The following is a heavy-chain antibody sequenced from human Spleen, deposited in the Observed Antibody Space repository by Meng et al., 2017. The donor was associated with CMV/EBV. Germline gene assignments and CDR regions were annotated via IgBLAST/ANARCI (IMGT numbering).Heavy chain of an antibody. CDR2: ISYDGSNK. V-gene: IGHV3-30*19. J-gene: IGHJ6*02. CDR3: ARGIYDFWSGTPTYYGMDV. D-gene: IGHD3-3*01. CDR1: GFTFSSYG. Sequence: GESLKISCAASGFTFSSYGMHWVRQAPGKGLEWVAVISYDGSNKYYADSVKGRFTISRDNSKNTLYLQMNSLRAEDTAVYYCARGIYDFWSGTPTYYGMDVWGQGTTVTVSS.